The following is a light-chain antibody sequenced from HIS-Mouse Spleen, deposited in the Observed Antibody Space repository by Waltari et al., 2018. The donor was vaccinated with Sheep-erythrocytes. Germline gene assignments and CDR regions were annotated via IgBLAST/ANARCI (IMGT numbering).Light chain of an antibody. CDR1: SSDVRSYNL. Sequence: QSALTQPASVSWSPGQSITISCTGTSSDVRSYNLVSWDQQHPGNAPKLMIYEGSKRPSGVSNRFSGSKSGNTASLTISGLQAEDEADYYCCSYAGSSTPWVFGGGTKLTVL. V-gene: IGLV2-23*01. CDR2: EGS. CDR3: CSYAGSSTPWV. J-gene: IGLJ3*02.